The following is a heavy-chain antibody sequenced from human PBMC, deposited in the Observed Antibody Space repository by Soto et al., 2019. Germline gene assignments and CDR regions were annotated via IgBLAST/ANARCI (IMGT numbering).Heavy chain of an antibody. CDR2: ISGRDAYT. Sequence: DVQVLESGGGLVQPGGSLRLSCEASGFTISNYGMAWVRQSPGKWLEWVSAISGRDAYTYDADSVKGRFTISRDNSKNTLYLQMSSLTAEDTALYYCAKVERMTPYTHLRWGQGTLVTVSS. V-gene: IGHV3-23*01. CDR1: GFTISNYG. CDR3: AKVERMTPYTHLR. J-gene: IGHJ4*02. D-gene: IGHD1-1*01.